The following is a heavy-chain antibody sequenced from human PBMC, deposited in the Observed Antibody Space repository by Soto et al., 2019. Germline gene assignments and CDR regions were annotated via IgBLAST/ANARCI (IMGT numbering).Heavy chain of an antibody. V-gene: IGHV2-5*02. CDR1: GFSLSTSEVG. D-gene: IGHD3-9*01. CDR3: AHRFDWYYFDY. Sequence: QITLKESGPTLVKPTQTLTLTCTFSGFSLSTSEVGVGWIRQPPGKALEWLALIYWDDDKRYSPSLRSRLTITKDTSKTQVVLTMTNVDPVDTATYYCAHRFDWYYFDYWGQGTLVTVSS. J-gene: IGHJ4*02. CDR2: IYWDDDK.